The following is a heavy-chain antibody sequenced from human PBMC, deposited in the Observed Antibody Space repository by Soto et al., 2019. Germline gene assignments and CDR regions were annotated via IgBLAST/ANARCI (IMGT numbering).Heavy chain of an antibody. CDR2: IYWDDDK. V-gene: IGHV2-5*02. CDR3: AHIDPEIVTVGGHGGFDY. D-gene: IGHD5-12*01. J-gene: IGHJ4*02. CDR1: GFSLTSGVG. Sequence: QITLKESGPTLVRPPQTLTLTCTFSGFSLTSGVGVGWIRQPPGKALEWPALIYWDDDKRYSPSLKNRLTITKDTSKNQVVLTMTNVGPVDTATYFCAHIDPEIVTVGGHGGFDYWGQGTLVTVSS.